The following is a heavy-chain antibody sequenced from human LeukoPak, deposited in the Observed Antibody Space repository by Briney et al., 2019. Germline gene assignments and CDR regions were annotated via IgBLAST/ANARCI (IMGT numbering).Heavy chain of an antibody. D-gene: IGHD6-19*01. V-gene: IGHV3-7*01. Sequence: GGSLRLSCVASGFTFSSNWMCWVRQAPGEGLEWVANIKRDGGQTNYVESLKGRFTISRDNAKNSLDLQMNSLRVEDTAIYYCARETPDSSGWDWGQGTLVTVSS. J-gene: IGHJ4*02. CDR3: ARETPDSSGWD. CDR2: IKRDGGQT. CDR1: GFTFSSNW.